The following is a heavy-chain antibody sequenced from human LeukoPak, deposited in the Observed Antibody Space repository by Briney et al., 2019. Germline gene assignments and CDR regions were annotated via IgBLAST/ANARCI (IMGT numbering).Heavy chain of an antibody. D-gene: IGHD1-26*01. V-gene: IGHV4-39*07. Sequence: SETLSLTFTVSGGSISSSSYYWGWNRQPPGKGLVWIGSIYYSGSTYYNPSLKSRVTISVDTSKSQFSLKLSSVTAADTAVYYCARQWELRGPFDYWGQGTLVTVSS. CDR3: ARQWELRGPFDY. J-gene: IGHJ4*02. CDR2: IYYSGST. CDR1: GGSISSSSYY.